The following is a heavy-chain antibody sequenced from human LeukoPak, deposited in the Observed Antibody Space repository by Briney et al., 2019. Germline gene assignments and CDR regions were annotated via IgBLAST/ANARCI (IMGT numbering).Heavy chain of an antibody. CDR1: GGTFSSYA. J-gene: IGHJ5*02. CDR2: IIPIFGTA. CDR3: ARVHTYYYDSSGYGTWYNWFDP. V-gene: IGHV1-69*13. D-gene: IGHD3-22*01. Sequence: ASVKVSCKASGGTFSSYAISWVRQAPGQGLEWMGGIIPIFGTANYAQKFQGRVTITADESTSTAYMELSSLRSEDTAVYYCARVHTYYYDSSGYGTWYNWFDPWGQGTLVTVSS.